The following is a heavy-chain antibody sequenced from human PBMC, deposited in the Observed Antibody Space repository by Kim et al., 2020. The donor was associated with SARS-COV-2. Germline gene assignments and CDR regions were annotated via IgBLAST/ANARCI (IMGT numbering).Heavy chain of an antibody. J-gene: IGHJ4*02. V-gene: IGHV1-69*04. CDR1: GGTFSSYA. D-gene: IGHD6-13*01. CDR2: IIPILGIA. Sequence: SVKVSCKASGGTFSSYAISWVRQAPGQGLEWMGRIIPILGIANYAQKFQGRVTITADKSTSTAYMELSSLRSEDTAVYYCARVQVAGYSSSRYDYWGQGTLVTVSS. CDR3: ARVQVAGYSSSRYDY.